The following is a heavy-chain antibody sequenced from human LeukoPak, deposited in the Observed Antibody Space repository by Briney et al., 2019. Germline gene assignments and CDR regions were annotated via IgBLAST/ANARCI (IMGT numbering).Heavy chain of an antibody. CDR1: GGSISSGGYY. J-gene: IGHJ3*02. Sequence: SETLSLTCTVSGGSISSGGYYWSWIRQPPGKGLEWIGEINHSGSTNYNPSLKSRVTISVDTSKNQFSLKLSSVTAADTAVYYCARGLGIGAFDIWGQGTMVTVSS. V-gene: IGHV4-39*07. CDR2: INHSGST. CDR3: ARGLGIGAFDI. D-gene: IGHD7-27*01.